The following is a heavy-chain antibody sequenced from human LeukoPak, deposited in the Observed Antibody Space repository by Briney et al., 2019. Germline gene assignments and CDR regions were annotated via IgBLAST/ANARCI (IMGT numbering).Heavy chain of an antibody. CDR3: ARSRDYGDYFDY. CDR2: INPSGGST. J-gene: IGHJ4*02. CDR1: GYTFNNYY. Sequence: ASVKVSCKASGYTFNNYYMKWVRQAPGQGLEWMGIINPSGGSTSYAQKFQGRVTMTRDTSTSTVYMELSSLRSDDTAVYYCARSRDYGDYFDYWGQGTPVTVSS. V-gene: IGHV1-46*02. D-gene: IGHD4-17*01.